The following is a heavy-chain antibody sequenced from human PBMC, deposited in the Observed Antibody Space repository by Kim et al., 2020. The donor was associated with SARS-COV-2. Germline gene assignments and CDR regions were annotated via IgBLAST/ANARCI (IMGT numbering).Heavy chain of an antibody. CDR3: VRERSPQYFDY. Sequence: GGSLRLSCAASGFTFSSYTMNWVRQAPGKGLEWVSSISSSGGNIYYADSVKGRFTISRDNAENSLFLQMNTLRAEDTAVYYCVRERSPQYFDYWGQGTLVTVSS. J-gene: IGHJ4*02. D-gene: IGHD6-13*01. V-gene: IGHV3-21*01. CDR1: GFTFSSYT. CDR2: ISSSGGNI.